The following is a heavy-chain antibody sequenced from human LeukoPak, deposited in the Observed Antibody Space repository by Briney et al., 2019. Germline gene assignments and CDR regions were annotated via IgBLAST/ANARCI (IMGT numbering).Heavy chain of an antibody. CDR3: AKRGVVIRVILVGFHKEANYFDS. Sequence: PGGSLRLSCAVSGITLSNYGMSWVRQAPGKGLEGVAGISGSGGRTNYADSVKGRFTISRDNPKNTLYLQMNSLRDEDTAVYFCAKRGVVIRVILVGFHKEANYFDSWGQGALVTVSS. J-gene: IGHJ4*02. CDR1: GITLSNYG. CDR2: ISGSGGRT. V-gene: IGHV3-23*01. D-gene: IGHD3-22*01.